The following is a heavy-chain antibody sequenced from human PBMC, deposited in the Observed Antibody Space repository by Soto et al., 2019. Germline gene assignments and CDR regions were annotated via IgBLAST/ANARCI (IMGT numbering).Heavy chain of an antibody. V-gene: IGHV1-46*03. Sequence: GASVKVSCKASGYTFTSYYMHWVRQAPGQGLEWMGIINPSGGSTSYAQKFQGRVTMTRDTSTSTVYMELSSLRSEDTAVYYCARDLPITMIVVVTYGMDVWGQGTTVTVSS. CDR2: INPSGGST. CDR3: ARDLPITMIVVVTYGMDV. J-gene: IGHJ6*02. D-gene: IGHD3-22*01. CDR1: GYTFTSYY.